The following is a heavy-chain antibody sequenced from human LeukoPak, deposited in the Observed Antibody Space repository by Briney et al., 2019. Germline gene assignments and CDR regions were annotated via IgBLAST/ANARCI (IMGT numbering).Heavy chain of an antibody. J-gene: IGHJ4*02. D-gene: IGHD1-26*01. V-gene: IGHV3-7*01. Sequence: PGGSLRLSXAASGFTFSGYWMSWVRQAPGKGLEWVANIKQDGSEKYFVDSVGGRFTISRDNAKNSLYLEMNSLRAEDTAVYYCARDKAVGPTLLDYWGQGTLVTVSS. CDR2: IKQDGSEK. CDR3: ARDKAVGPTLLDY. CDR1: GFTFSGYW.